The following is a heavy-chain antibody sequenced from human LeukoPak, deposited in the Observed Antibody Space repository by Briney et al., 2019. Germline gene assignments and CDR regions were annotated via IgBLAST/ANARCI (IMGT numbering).Heavy chain of an antibody. CDR1: GFTFTSYW. D-gene: IGHD6-13*01. J-gene: IGHJ4*02. V-gene: IGHV3-7*01. Sequence: GGSLRLSCAASGFTFTSYWMSWMRQAPGKGLQWVANIKRDGSGQYYVDSVKGRFTISRDNAKNSLYLQTNSLGVEDTAVYYCKSGGAAPGRFDYWGQGALVTVSS. CDR3: KSGGAAPGRFDY. CDR2: IKRDGSGQ.